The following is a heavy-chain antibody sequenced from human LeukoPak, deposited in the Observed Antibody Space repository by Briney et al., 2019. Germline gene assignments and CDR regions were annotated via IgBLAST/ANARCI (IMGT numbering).Heavy chain of an antibody. CDR2: IIPILGIA. Sequence: ASMKVSCKASGGTFSSYAISWVRQAPGQGREWMGKIIPILGIANYTQKFQGRVTITADKSTSTAYMELSSLRSEDTAVYYCARDYSGYWGQGTLVTVSS. CDR3: ARDYSGY. CDR1: GGTFSSYA. J-gene: IGHJ4*02. D-gene: IGHD1-26*01. V-gene: IGHV1-69*04.